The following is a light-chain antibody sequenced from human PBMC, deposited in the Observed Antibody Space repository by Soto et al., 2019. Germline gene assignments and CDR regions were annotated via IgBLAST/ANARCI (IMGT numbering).Light chain of an antibody. CDR3: QTWGTGTVI. CDR2: IHSDGSH. J-gene: IGLJ2*01. CDR1: SGHSNYA. V-gene: IGLV4-69*01. Sequence: QLVLTQSPSASASLGAAVKLTCTLSSGHSNYAIAWHQQQPEKGPRYLMKIHSDGSHIKGDGIPDRFSGSSSGAERYLTISSLQSEDEADYYCQTWGTGTVIFAGGTKLPV.